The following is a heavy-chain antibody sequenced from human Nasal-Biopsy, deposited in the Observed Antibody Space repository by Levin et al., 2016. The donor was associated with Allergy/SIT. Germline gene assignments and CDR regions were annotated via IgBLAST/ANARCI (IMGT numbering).Heavy chain of an antibody. J-gene: IGHJ4*02. CDR3: AMWAKAATAGMW. V-gene: IGHV3-23*01. D-gene: IGHD6-13*01. CDR1: GFTFSSYA. CDR2: ISGSGGNT. Sequence: GESLKISCAASGFTFSSYAMTWVRQAPVKGLEWVSSISGSGGNTYYPNSVKGRFTISRDNSQNMLYLQMNSLRAEDTAVYYCAMWAKAATAGMWWGQGTLVTVSS.